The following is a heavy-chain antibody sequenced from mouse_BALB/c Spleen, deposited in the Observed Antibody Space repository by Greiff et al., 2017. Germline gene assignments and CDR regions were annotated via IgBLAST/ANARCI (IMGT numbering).Heavy chain of an antibody. J-gene: IGHJ3*01. CDR2: ILPGSGST. CDR3: ARIYYGNLAWFAY. V-gene: IGHV1-9*01. D-gene: IGHD2-1*01. Sequence: QVQLKESGAELMKPGASVKISCKATGYTFSSYWIEWVKQRPGHGLEWIGEILPGSGSTNYNEKFKGKATFTADTSSNTAYMQLSSLTSEDSAVYYCARIYYGNLAWFAYWGQGTLVTVSA. CDR1: GYTFSSYW.